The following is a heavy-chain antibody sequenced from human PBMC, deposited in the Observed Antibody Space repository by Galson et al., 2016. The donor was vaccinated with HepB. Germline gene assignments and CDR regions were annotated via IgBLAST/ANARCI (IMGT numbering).Heavy chain of an antibody. J-gene: IGHJ4*02. Sequence: SLRLSCAASGFTFNAHWMNWVRQAPGEGLEWVANIRGDGIVSYYAESVRGRLTISRDNAKNSLYLQMNGLRVDETAVYYCSREMTGSYFDWGQGTLVTVSS. CDR1: GFTFNAHW. CDR3: SREMTGSYFD. D-gene: IGHD3-10*01. CDR2: IRGDGIVS. V-gene: IGHV3-7*01.